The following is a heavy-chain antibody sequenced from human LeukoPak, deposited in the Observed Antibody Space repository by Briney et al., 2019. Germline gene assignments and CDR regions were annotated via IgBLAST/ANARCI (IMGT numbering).Heavy chain of an antibody. CDR3: ARGIIAVAGTRYFDY. D-gene: IGHD6-19*01. CDR2: INHSGST. J-gene: IGHJ4*02. CDR1: GGSFSGYY. V-gene: IGHV4-34*01. Sequence: SETLSLTCEVNGGSFSGYYWSWIRQPPGKGLEWIGEINHSGSTNYNPSLKSRVTISVDTSKNQFSLKLSSVTAADTAVYYCARGIIAVAGTRYFDYWGQGTLVTVSS.